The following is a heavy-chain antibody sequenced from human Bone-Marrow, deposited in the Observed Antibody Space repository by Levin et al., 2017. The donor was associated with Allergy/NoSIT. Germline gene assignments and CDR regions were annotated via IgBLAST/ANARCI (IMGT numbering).Heavy chain of an antibody. V-gene: IGHV3-15*01. CDR2: IKNIHSGGTI. CDR1: GFIFTNAW. CDR3: TTGDSSGYYHDGY. J-gene: IGHJ4*02. D-gene: IGHD3-22*01. Sequence: GGSLRLSCAASGFIFTNAWMNWVRQAPGKGLEWVGRIKNIHSGGTIDYAAPVKGRFTISRDDSKNTLFLEMNSLKTEDSAIYYCTTGDSSGYYHDGYWGQGTLVTVSS.